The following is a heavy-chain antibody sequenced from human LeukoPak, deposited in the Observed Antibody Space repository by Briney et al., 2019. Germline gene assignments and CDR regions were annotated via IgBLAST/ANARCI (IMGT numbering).Heavy chain of an antibody. CDR3: ARGMGFWSGYVVY. J-gene: IGHJ4*02. D-gene: IGHD3-3*01. Sequence: SETLSLTCAVYGGSFSGYYWSWIRHPPGKGLEWIGEINHSGSTNHNPSLKSRVTISVDTSKNQFSLKLSSVTAADTAVYYCARGMGFWSGYVVYWGQGTLVTVSS. CDR1: GGSFSGYY. V-gene: IGHV4-34*01. CDR2: INHSGST.